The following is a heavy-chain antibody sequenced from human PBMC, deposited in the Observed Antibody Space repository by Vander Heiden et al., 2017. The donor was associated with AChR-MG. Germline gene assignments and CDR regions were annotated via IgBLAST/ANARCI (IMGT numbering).Heavy chain of an antibody. V-gene: IGHV3-21*01. Sequence: EVQLVESGGGLVKPGGSLSLPCASSGVTFSSYTMNWVRQAPGTGLEWVSSIGSSNSFVYYADSVKGRFTISRDNAKNSLYLQMNSLRAEDTAVYYCARYYYGMDVWGQGTTVTVSS. CDR3: ARYYYGMDV. D-gene: IGHD3-10*01. CDR2: IGSSNSFV. CDR1: GVTFSSYT. J-gene: IGHJ6*02.